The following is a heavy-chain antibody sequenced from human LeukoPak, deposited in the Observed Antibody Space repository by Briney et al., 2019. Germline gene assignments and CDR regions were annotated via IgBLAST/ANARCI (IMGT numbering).Heavy chain of an antibody. Sequence: SETLSLTCTVSGVSINSSGYYWGWIRQSPGRGLEWIGSIYYSGTTFYSVSLRSRVTISIDSSKNQISLKLRSVNVSDTAVYCARHGGLPAVVEGFDPWGRGYVVRVSS. CDR3: ARHGGLPAVVEGFDP. D-gene: IGHD2-15*01. V-gene: IGHV4-39*01. CDR2: IYYSGTT. CDR1: GVSINSSGYY. J-gene: IGHJ5*02.